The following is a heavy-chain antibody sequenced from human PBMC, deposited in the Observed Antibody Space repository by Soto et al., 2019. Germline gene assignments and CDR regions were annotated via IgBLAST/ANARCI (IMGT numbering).Heavy chain of an antibody. CDR3: ASLYGDYDY. CDR1: GGSISSYY. D-gene: IGHD4-17*01. CDR2: IYYSGST. V-gene: IGHV4-59*01. J-gene: IGHJ4*02. Sequence: SETLSLTCTVSGGSISSYYWSWIRQPPGKGLEWIGYIYYSGSTNYNPSLKSRVTISVDTSKNQFSLKLSSVTAADTAVYYCASLYGDYDYWGQGTLVTVSS.